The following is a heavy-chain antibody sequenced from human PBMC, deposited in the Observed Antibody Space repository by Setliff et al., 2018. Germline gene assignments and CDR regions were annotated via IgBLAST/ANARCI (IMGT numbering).Heavy chain of an antibody. D-gene: IGHD1-26*01. CDR2: ISPSGST. J-gene: IGHJ4*02. Sequence: SETLSLTCSVSGASITSGGFYWTWIRQPAGRGLEWIGHISPSGSTTYNPSVKCRVTISLDTSKNHFSLKLDSVTAADTALYYCARSPSSGAYWNPRPFYSDYWARGTLVTVSS. CDR1: GASITSGGFY. V-gene: IGHV4-61*09. CDR3: ARSPSSGAYWNPRPFYSDY.